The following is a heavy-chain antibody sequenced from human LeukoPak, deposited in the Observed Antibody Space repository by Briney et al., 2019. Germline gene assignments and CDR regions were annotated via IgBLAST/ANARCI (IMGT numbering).Heavy chain of an antibody. D-gene: IGHD3-22*01. V-gene: IGHV3-48*03. Sequence: PGGSLRLSCAASGFTFSSYEMNWVRQAPGKGLEWVSYISSRGSTIYYADSVKGRFTISRENAKNSLYLQMNSLRAEDTAVYYCARVYHYDSSGYYSYYFDYWGQGTLVTVSS. CDR2: ISSRGSTI. J-gene: IGHJ4*02. CDR1: GFTFSSYE. CDR3: ARVYHYDSSGYYSYYFDY.